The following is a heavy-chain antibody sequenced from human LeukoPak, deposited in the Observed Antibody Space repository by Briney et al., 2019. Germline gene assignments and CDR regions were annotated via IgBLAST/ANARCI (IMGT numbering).Heavy chain of an antibody. J-gene: IGHJ3*02. CDR1: GGSISSSSYY. CDR2: IYTSGST. Sequence: SETLSLTCTVSGGSISSSSYYWSWIRQPAGKGLAWIGCIYTSGSTNYNPSLKSRVTISVDTSKNQFSLKLSSVTAADTAVYYCARGGSDAFDIWGQGTMVTVSS. V-gene: IGHV4-61*02. CDR3: ARGGSDAFDI. D-gene: IGHD1-14*01.